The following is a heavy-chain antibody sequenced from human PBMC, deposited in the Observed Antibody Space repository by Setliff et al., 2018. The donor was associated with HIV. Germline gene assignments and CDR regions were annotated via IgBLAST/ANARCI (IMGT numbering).Heavy chain of an antibody. CDR3: ARVPTSSWYVTTQRTKEYFHQ. CDR2: INYSGNT. V-gene: IGHV4-39*07. J-gene: IGHJ1*01. D-gene: IGHD6-13*01. Sequence: SETLSLTCTVSGGSIKSSSYYWGWIRQPPGKGLEWIGSINYSGNTYCNPSLKSRATISEDTSRNQFSLRLSSVTAADTAIYYCARVPTSSWYVTTQRTKEYFHQWGQGTLVTVSS. CDR1: GGSIKSSSYY.